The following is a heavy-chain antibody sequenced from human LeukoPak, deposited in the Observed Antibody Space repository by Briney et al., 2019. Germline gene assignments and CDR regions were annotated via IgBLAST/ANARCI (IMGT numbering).Heavy chain of an antibody. D-gene: IGHD5-24*01. CDR1: GFTFNRHS. CDR2: ISSSSSHI. J-gene: IGHJ4*02. V-gene: IGHV3-48*01. Sequence: GGSLRLSCVGSGFTFNRHSMNWVRQAPGKGLEWISYISSSSSHIYYSDSVKGRFTISRDNAKNSVYPQMNSLRAEDTAVYFCARDRAGYNWVDYWGQGTLVSVSS. CDR3: ARDRAGYNWVDY.